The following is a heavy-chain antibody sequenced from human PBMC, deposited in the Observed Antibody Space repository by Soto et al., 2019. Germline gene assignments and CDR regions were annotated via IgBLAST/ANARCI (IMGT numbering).Heavy chain of an antibody. CDR2: ISYDGSNK. Sequence: QVHLVESGGGVVQPRRSLRLSCAASGFTFSTYAIHWVRQAPGKGLEWVAVISYDGSNKYYADSVEGRFTVSRDDSKNTLYLQMSSLKSEDTAVYFCARDSHSGSHDAHFLDYWGQGTLVTVSS. V-gene: IGHV3-30-3*01. J-gene: IGHJ4*02. D-gene: IGHD1-26*01. CDR1: GFTFSTYA. CDR3: ARDSHSGSHDAHFLDY.